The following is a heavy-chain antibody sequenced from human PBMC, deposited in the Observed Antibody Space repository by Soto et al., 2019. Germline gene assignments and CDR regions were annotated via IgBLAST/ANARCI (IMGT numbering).Heavy chain of an antibody. Sequence: ASVKVSCKASGYTFTSYAMHWVRQAPGQRLEWMGWINAGNGNTKYSQKFQGRVTITRDTSASTAYMELSSLRSEDTAVYYCARDPGWKVLLGPPGFDYWGQGTLVTVSS. CDR3: ARDPGWKVLLGPPGFDY. CDR1: GYTFTSYA. CDR2: INAGNGNT. V-gene: IGHV1-3*01. J-gene: IGHJ4*02. D-gene: IGHD3-10*01.